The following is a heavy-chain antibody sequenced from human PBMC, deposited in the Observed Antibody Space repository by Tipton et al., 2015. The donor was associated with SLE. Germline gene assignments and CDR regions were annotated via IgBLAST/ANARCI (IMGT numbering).Heavy chain of an antibody. D-gene: IGHD5-24*01. CDR1: GFTVSNDY. V-gene: IGHV3-53*01. CDR2: IYPPGTT. J-gene: IGHJ6*02. Sequence: SLRLSCAASGFTVSNDYMSWVRQAPGKGLEWVSVIYPPGTTYYADSVKGRFTISRDDSENTFFLQMNSLRAEDTAVYYCARGWLQDYIPYGVDVWGQGTTVTVSS. CDR3: ARGWLQDYIPYGVDV.